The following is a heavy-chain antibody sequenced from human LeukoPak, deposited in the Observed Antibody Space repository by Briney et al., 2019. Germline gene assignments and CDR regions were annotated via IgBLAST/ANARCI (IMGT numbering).Heavy chain of an antibody. Sequence: AGRSLRLSCAASGFTFSSYAMHWVRQAPGKGLEWVAVISYDGSNKDYADSVKGRFTISRDNSKNTLYLQMNSLRAEDTAVYYCAKELPDYYDSSGCPDYWGQGTLVTVSS. CDR3: AKELPDYYDSSGCPDY. D-gene: IGHD3-22*01. J-gene: IGHJ4*02. CDR1: GFTFSSYA. CDR2: ISYDGSNK. V-gene: IGHV3-30*04.